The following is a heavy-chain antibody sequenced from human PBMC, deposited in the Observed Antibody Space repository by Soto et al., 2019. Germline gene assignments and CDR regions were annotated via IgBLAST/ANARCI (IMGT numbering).Heavy chain of an antibody. J-gene: IGHJ6*03. Sequence: SETLSLTCAVYGGSFSAYYCSWIRQPPGKGLEWIGEINHSGSTNYNPSLKSRVTISVDTSKKQFSLKLSSVTAADTAVYYCARVIVVVPADTMWGEYYYYYMDVWGKGTTVTVS. CDR1: GGSFSAYY. V-gene: IGHV4-34*01. CDR2: INHSGST. CDR3: ARVIVVVPADTMWGEYYYYYMDV. D-gene: IGHD2-2*01.